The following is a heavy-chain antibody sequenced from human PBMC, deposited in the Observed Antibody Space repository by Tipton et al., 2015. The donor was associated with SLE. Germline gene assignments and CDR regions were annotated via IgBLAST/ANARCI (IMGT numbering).Heavy chain of an antibody. CDR2: IYAGGST. CDR1: GFTFSNYP. Sequence: LSLTCAASGFTFSNYPMSWVRQAPGKGLEWVSVIYAGGSTYYADSVKGRFTISRDSAKSSVFLQMGSLTGDDTAVYFCARGRGVNWNDAKVFDYWGQGTLVTVSA. J-gene: IGHJ4*02. V-gene: IGHV3-23*03. CDR3: ARGRGVNWNDAKVFDY. D-gene: IGHD1-20*01.